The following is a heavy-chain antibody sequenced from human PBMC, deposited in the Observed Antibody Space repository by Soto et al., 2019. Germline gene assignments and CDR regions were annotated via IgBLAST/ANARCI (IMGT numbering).Heavy chain of an antibody. CDR1: GYTFTSYG. CDR3: ASDFAVALIDY. CDR2: ISAYNGNT. J-gene: IGHJ4*02. D-gene: IGHD3-3*01. Sequence: QVQMVQSGAEVKKPGASVKVSCKASGYTFTSYGISWVRQAPGQGLEWMGWISAYNGNTKYAQKLPGRVTMTTDTSASTGYREQRSLRSDDTAVYYCASDFAVALIDYWGQGTLVTVSS. V-gene: IGHV1-18*01.